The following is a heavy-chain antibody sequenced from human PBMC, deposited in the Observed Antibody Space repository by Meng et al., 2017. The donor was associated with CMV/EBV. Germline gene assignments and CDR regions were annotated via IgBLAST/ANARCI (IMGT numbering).Heavy chain of an antibody. D-gene: IGHD3-10*01. Sequence: SETLSLTCTVSGGSISSYYWNWIRQPPGKGLEWIGYIYYSGSTNYNPSLKSRVTISVDTSKNQFSLKLSSVTAADTAVYYCAREGSFDGEFSHYYYGMDVWGQGTTVTVS. CDR3: AREGSFDGEFSHYYYGMDV. J-gene: IGHJ6*02. V-gene: IGHV4-59*01. CDR2: IYYSGST. CDR1: GGSISSYY.